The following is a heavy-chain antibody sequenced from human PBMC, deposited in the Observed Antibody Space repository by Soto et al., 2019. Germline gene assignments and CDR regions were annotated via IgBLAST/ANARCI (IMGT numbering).Heavy chain of an antibody. J-gene: IGHJ3*02. CDR1: GFTFSNYW. V-gene: IGHV3-7*04. CDR3: ARGFYHDISGPLSDAFDI. D-gene: IGHD3-22*01. Sequence: QPGGSLRLSCAASGFTFSNYWMSWVRQVPGKGLEWVANIKPDGSEKWYVDSVKGRFTISRDNVKKSLYLQMISLRAEDTAMYYCARGFYHDISGPLSDAFDIRCPGPMVTGSS. CDR2: IKPDGSEK.